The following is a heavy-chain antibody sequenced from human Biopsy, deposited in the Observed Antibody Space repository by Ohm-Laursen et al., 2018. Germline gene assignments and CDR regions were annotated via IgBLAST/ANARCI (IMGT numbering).Heavy chain of an antibody. Sequence: GTLSLTCAVSGHSVRSGYYWGWIRQPPGKGLEWIGSIFQNGYTYYNPSLETRVTISVDTSKNQFSLQVNSVTAADTAVYYCARTPRDSFWSGSYKRGLWFDPWGQGTLVIVSS. D-gene: IGHD3-3*01. CDR2: IFQNGYT. V-gene: IGHV4-38-2*01. CDR1: GHSVRSGYY. CDR3: ARTPRDSFWSGSYKRGLWFDP. J-gene: IGHJ5*02.